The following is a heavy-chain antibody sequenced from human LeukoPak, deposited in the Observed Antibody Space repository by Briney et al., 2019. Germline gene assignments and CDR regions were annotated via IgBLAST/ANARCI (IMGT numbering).Heavy chain of an antibody. CDR1: GFTFSSYG. V-gene: IGHV3-30*02. D-gene: IGHD2/OR15-2a*01. J-gene: IGHJ3*02. Sequence: GGSLRLSCAASGFTFSSYGMHWVRQAPGKGLEWVAFIRYDGSNKYYADSVKGRFTISRDNAKNSLYLQMNSLRAEDTAVYYCARAYYANDAFDIWGQGTMVTVSS. CDR2: IRYDGSNK. CDR3: ARAYYANDAFDI.